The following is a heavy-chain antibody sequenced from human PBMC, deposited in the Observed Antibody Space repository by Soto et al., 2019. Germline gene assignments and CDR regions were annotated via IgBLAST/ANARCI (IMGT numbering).Heavy chain of an antibody. CDR1: GGSISSGDYY. J-gene: IGHJ4*02. CDR3: ARDRYYDSSGYSLFDY. Sequence: KPSETLSLTCTVSGGSISSGDYYWSWIRQPPGKGLEWIGYIYYSGSTYYNPSLKSRVTISVDTSKNQFSPKLSSVTAADTAVYYCARDRYYDSSGYSLFDYWGQGTLVTVSS. D-gene: IGHD3-22*01. CDR2: IYYSGST. V-gene: IGHV4-30-4*01.